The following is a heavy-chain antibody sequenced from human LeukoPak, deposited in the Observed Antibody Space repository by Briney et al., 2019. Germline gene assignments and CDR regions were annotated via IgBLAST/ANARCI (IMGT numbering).Heavy chain of an antibody. V-gene: IGHV3-7*03. Sequence: GGSLRLSCAASGFTFSSYWMSWVRQAPGKGLEWVANIKQDGSEKYYVDSEKGRFTISRDNAKNSLYLQMNSLRAEDTAVYYCARVTAMGRYAFDIWGQGTMVTVSS. CDR1: GFTFSSYW. D-gene: IGHD2-21*02. J-gene: IGHJ3*02. CDR2: IKQDGSEK. CDR3: ARVTAMGRYAFDI.